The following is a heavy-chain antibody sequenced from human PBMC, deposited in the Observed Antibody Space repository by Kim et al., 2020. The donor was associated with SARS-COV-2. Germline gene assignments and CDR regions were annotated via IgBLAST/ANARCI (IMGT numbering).Heavy chain of an antibody. D-gene: IGHD4-17*01. CDR2: INPSGGTT. CDR3: ARVASGGAVTNYYFDY. CDR1: GYTFTSYY. J-gene: IGHJ4*02. Sequence: ASVKVSCKASGYTFTSYYMHWVRQAPGQGLEWMGIINPSGGTTSYAQKFQGRVTMTRDTSTSTVYMELSSLRSEDTAVYYCARVASGGAVTNYYFDYWGQGTLDTVSS. V-gene: IGHV1-46*01.